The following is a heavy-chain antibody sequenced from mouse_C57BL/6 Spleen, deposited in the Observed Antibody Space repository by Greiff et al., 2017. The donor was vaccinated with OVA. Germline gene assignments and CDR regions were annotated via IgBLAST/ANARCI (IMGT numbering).Heavy chain of an antibody. CDR3: ASLYYGSYYAMDY. CDR1: GYTFTSYW. J-gene: IGHJ4*01. D-gene: IGHD1-1*01. CDR2: IHPNSGST. Sequence: QVQLQQPGAELVKPGASVKLSCKASGYTFTSYWMHWVKQRPGQGLEWIGMIHPNSGSTNYNEKFKSKATLTVDKSSSTAYMQLSSLTSEDSAVYYCASLYYGSYYAMDYWGQGTSVTVSS. V-gene: IGHV1-64*01.